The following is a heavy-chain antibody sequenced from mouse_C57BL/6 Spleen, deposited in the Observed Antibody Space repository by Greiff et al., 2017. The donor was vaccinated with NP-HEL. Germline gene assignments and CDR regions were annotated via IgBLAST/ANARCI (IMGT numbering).Heavy chain of an antibody. CDR3: AKGITTVDYAMDY. J-gene: IGHJ4*01. Sequence: VQLVESGPGLVQPSQSLSITCTVSGFSLTSYGVHWVRQSPGKGLEWLGVIWRGGSTDYNAAFMSRLSITKDNSKSQVFFKMNSLQADDTAIYYCAKGITTVDYAMDYWGQGTSVTVSS. D-gene: IGHD1-1*01. V-gene: IGHV2-5*01. CDR2: IWRGGST. CDR1: GFSLTSYG.